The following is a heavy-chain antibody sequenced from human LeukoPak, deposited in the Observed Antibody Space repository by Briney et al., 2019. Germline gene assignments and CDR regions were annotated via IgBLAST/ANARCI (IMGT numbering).Heavy chain of an antibody. Sequence: SVQVSCKASGGTFSSYAISWVRQAPGQGLEWRGRIIPIFGTANYAQKFQGRVTITADKSTSTAYMELSSLRSEDTAVYYCARSFHSMVRGKEHNWFDPWGQGTLVTASP. V-gene: IGHV1-69*06. CDR3: ARSFHSMVRGKEHNWFDP. CDR2: IIPIFGTA. CDR1: GGTFSSYA. J-gene: IGHJ5*02. D-gene: IGHD3-10*01.